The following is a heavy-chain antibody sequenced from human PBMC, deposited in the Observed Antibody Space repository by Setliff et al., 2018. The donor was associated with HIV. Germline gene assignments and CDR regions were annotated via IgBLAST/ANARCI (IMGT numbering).Heavy chain of an antibody. CDR1: GFTFSDYY. Sequence: GGSLRLSCAASGFTFSDYYMSWVRQAPGKGLEWVSVIYSGGSTYYADSVKGRFTISRDNSKNTLYLQMNSLRAEDTAVYYCARVGYSSSWYWAGAFDIWGQGTMVTVSS. D-gene: IGHD6-13*01. V-gene: IGHV3-53*01. CDR2: IYSGGST. J-gene: IGHJ3*02. CDR3: ARVGYSSSWYWAGAFDI.